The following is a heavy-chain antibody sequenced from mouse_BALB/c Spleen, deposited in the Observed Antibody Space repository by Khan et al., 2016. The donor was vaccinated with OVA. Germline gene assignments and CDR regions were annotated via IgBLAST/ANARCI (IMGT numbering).Heavy chain of an antibody. D-gene: IGHD2-14*01. Sequence: QVQLKESGPGLVAPSQSLSITCTVSGFSLSRYNIHWVRQPPGKGLEWLGMIWGGGGTDYNSTLKYRLSISKDNSKSQVFLKMNSMQTVDTAMYYCARAYYRYDGYYAMDYWGQGTSVTVSS. J-gene: IGHJ4*01. V-gene: IGHV2-6-4*01. CDR2: IWGGGGT. CDR1: GFSLSRYN. CDR3: ARAYYRYDGYYAMDY.